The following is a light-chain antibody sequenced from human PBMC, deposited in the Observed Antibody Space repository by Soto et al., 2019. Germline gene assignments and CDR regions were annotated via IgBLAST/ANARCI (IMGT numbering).Light chain of an antibody. CDR2: GAS. CDR3: QQYNDWPRT. CDR1: QSVSSN. Sequence: EIVMTQSPATLSVSPGERATLSCRASQSVSSNLAWYQQKPGQAPRLLIYGASTRATGIPARFSGSRSGTEFTLTIIRLQSEDFAVYYCQQYNDWPRTFGQGTKVEIK. V-gene: IGKV3-15*01. J-gene: IGKJ1*01.